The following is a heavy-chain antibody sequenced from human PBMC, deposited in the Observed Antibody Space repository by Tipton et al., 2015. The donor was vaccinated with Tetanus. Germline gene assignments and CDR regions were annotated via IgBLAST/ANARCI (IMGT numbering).Heavy chain of an antibody. J-gene: IGHJ5*02. D-gene: IGHD3-10*01. V-gene: IGHV5-51*01. CDR1: GYNFTHYS. CDR2: IDPRDSET. Sequence: QSGAEVKKPGESLKISCRGSGYNFTHYSIGWVRQMPGKGLEWVGIIDPRDSETFQGHVTISADKSISTAHLRWSSLEASDTAIYFCARLPKHYSASGSAWGQGTQVTVSS. CDR3: ARLPKHYSASGSA.